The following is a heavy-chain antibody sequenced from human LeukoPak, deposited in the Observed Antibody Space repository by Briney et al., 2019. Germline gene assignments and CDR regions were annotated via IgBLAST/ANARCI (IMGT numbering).Heavy chain of an antibody. J-gene: IGHJ4*02. Sequence: PGGSLRLSCAASGFTFSDYYMSWIRQPPGKGLEWIGYIYYSGTTYYNPSLKSRVTISLDTSKNKFSLNLTSVNVADTAVYYCARAGGYSGYASNWGQGTLVTVSS. CDR1: GFTFSDYY. D-gene: IGHD5-12*01. CDR2: IYYSGTT. CDR3: ARAGGYSGYASN. V-gene: IGHV4-59*01.